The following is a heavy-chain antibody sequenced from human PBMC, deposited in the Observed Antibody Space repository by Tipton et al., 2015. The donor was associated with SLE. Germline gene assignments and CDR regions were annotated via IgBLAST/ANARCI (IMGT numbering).Heavy chain of an antibody. CDR1: GGSISSHY. CDR3: AGGTGAYFDH. D-gene: IGHD3-16*01. CDR2: MGTNDRSI. Sequence: LSLTCTVSGGSISSHYWSWIRQPPGKGLEWVSSMGTNDRSIHYADSVKGRFTISRDNSKNTLYLQMNRLRVEDTAVYYCAGGTGAYFDHWGQGTLVTVSS. V-gene: IGHV3-48*03. J-gene: IGHJ4*02.